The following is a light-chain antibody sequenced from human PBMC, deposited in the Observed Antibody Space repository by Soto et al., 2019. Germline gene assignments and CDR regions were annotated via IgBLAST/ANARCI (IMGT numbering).Light chain of an antibody. Sequence: QSALIQPASVSGSPGQSVTISCTGASSDVGAYNFVSWYQQHPGEVPKLMIFEVSKRPSGISSRFSGSKSGNTASLTISGLQAEDEADYYCSSFTSSSKWVFGGGTKLTVL. J-gene: IGLJ3*02. CDR2: EVS. CDR1: SSDVGAYNF. V-gene: IGLV2-14*01. CDR3: SSFTSSSKWV.